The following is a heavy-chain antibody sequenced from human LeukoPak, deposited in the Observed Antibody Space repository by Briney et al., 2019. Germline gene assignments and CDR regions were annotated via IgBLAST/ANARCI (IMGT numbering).Heavy chain of an antibody. V-gene: IGHV3-23*01. CDR1: GFTFSSYA. J-gene: IGHJ4*02. D-gene: IGHD2-2*02. Sequence: GGSLRLSWAASGFTFSSYAMSWVRQAPGKGLELVSAISGSGGSTYYADSVKGRFTISRDNSKNTLYLQMNSLRAEDTAVHYCAKDPVDIVVVPAAISFDYWGQGTLVTVSS. CDR2: ISGSGGST. CDR3: AKDPVDIVVVPAAISFDY.